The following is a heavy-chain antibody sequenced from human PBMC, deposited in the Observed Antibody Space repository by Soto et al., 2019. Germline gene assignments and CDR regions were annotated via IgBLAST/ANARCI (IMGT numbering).Heavy chain of an antibody. V-gene: IGHV3-30*18. CDR2: ISYDGSNK. CDR3: AKVLAGYNHPDAFDI. CDR1: GFTFSSYG. Sequence: QVQLVESGGGVVQPGRSLRLSCAASGFTFSSYGMHWVRQSPGKGLEWVAVISYDGSNKYYADSVKGRFTISRDNSKNTLYLQMNRLIAEDSAVYYCAKVLAGYNHPDAFDIWGQGTMVTVSS. J-gene: IGHJ3*02. D-gene: IGHD5-12*01.